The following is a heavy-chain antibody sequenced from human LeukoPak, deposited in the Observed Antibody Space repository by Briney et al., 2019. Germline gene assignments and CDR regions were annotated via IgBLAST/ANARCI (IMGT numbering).Heavy chain of an antibody. CDR1: GFTFSSYA. CDR3: ARVGTSYSSGWYWVDY. Sequence: PGGSPRLSCAASGFTFSSYAMHWVRQAPGKGLEWVAVISYDGSNRYYADSVKGRFTISRDNSKNTLYLQMNSLRAEDTAVYYCARVGTSYSSGWYWVDYWGQGTLVTVSS. CDR2: ISYDGSNR. V-gene: IGHV3-30*04. D-gene: IGHD6-19*01. J-gene: IGHJ4*02.